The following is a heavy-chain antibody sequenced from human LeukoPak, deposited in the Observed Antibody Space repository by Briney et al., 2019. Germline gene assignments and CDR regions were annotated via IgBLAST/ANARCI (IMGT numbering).Heavy chain of an antibody. CDR2: IKQDGSEK. CDR3: AREKLGEHIVVADY. Sequence: PGGSLRLSCAASGFTFSSYWMSWVRQAPGKGLEWVANIKQDGSEKYYVDSVKGRFTISRDNAKNSLYLQMNSLRAEDTAVYYCAREKLGEHIVVADYWGQGTLVTVSS. D-gene: IGHD2-15*01. V-gene: IGHV3-7*01. CDR1: GFTFSSYW. J-gene: IGHJ4*02.